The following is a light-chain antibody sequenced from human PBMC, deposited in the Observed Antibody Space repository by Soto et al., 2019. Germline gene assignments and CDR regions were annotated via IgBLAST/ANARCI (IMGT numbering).Light chain of an antibody. CDR1: QTVGSN. Sequence: EIVMTQSPATLSVSPGERATLSCRASQTVGSNLAWYQQKPGQPPRLLIYDASTRATGIPVRFRGSGSGTQFPLTIRSLQSEDSAVYYCHQYTNWLALTFGGGTKVEIK. CDR2: DAS. V-gene: IGKV3-15*01. CDR3: HQYTNWLALT. J-gene: IGKJ4*01.